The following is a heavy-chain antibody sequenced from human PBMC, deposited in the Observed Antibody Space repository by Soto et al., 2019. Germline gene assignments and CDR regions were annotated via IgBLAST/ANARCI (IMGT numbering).Heavy chain of an antibody. CDR1: GYTFTSYY. J-gene: IGHJ5*02. V-gene: IGHV1-46*01. CDR2: INPSGGST. Sequence: ASVKVSCKASGYTFTSYYMHWVRQAPGQGLEWMGIINPSGGSTSYAQKFQGRVTMTRDTSTSTVYMELSSLRSEDTAVYYCAREKYGSGSYYRPQGFDPWGQGTLVTVSS. D-gene: IGHD3-10*01. CDR3: AREKYGSGSYYRPQGFDP.